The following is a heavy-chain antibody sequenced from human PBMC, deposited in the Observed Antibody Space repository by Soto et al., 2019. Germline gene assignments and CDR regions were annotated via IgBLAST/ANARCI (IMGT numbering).Heavy chain of an antibody. CDR3: ARDVWQQPINWFAP. Sequence: GGSLILSCAASGFTFSSYTMNWVRQAPGKGLEWVSYISSSSSTIYYADSVKGRFTISRDNAKKSLYLQMNSLRAEDTAVYYCARDVWQQPINWFAPWGQGTLVTVSS. CDR1: GFTFSSYT. CDR2: ISSSSSTI. J-gene: IGHJ5*02. D-gene: IGHD6-13*01. V-gene: IGHV3-48*01.